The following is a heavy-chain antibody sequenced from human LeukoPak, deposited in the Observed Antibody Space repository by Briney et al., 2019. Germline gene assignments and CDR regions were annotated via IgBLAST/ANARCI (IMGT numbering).Heavy chain of an antibody. D-gene: IGHD3-22*01. J-gene: IGHJ4*02. CDR1: GYTFTSYA. Sequence: ASVKVPCKASGYTFTSYAVNWVRQAPGQGLEWMGWINTNTGNPTYAQGFTGRFVFSLNTSVSTAYLQISSLQAEDTAVYYCARERPTKTYYYDSSGFDCWGQGTLVTVSS. V-gene: IGHV7-4-1*02. CDR2: INTNTGNP. CDR3: ARERPTKTYYYDSSGFDC.